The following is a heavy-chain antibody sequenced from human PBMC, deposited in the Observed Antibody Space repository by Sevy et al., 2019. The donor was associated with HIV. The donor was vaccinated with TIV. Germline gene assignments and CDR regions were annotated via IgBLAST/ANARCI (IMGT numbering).Heavy chain of an antibody. V-gene: IGHV4-34*01. Sequence: SETLSLTCAVYGGSFSDYSWSWIRQPPGKGLEWIGKINHSGSTNYNPSLKSRVTISVDTSKNQFSLKLSSVTAADTAVYYCARWRGTRITMIVVVVTGYFDYWGQRTLVTVSS. J-gene: IGHJ4*02. D-gene: IGHD3-22*01. CDR3: ARWRGTRITMIVVVVTGYFDY. CDR1: GGSFSDYS. CDR2: INHSGST.